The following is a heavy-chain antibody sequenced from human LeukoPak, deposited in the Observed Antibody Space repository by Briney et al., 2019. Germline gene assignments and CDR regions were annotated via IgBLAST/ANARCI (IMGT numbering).Heavy chain of an antibody. CDR1: GGTFSSYA. J-gene: IGHJ6*02. D-gene: IGHD2-15*01. V-gene: IGHV1-69*01. CDR2: IIPIFGTA. CDR3: ASGHLPLTLGYCSGGSCPDYYYYYGMDV. Sequence: SVKVSCKASGGTFSSYAIGWVRQAPGQGLEWMGGIIPIFGTANYAQKFQGRVTITADESTSTAYMELSSLRSEDTAVYYCASGHLPLTLGYCSGGSCPDYYYYYGMDVWGQGTTVTVSS.